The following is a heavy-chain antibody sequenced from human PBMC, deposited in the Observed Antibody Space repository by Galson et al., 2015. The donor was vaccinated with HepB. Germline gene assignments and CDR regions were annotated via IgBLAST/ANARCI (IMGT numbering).Heavy chain of an antibody. V-gene: IGHV1-18*04. J-gene: IGHJ4*02. D-gene: IGHD3-10*01. CDR3: ARGRGSGTYYNPPED. CDR1: GYTFTSYG. Sequence: SVKVSCKASGYTFTSYGIYWVRQAPGQGLEWMGWISTYNGHTNYAQNLQGRVTMTTDTYTSTAYMELRSLRSDDTAVYYCARGRGSGTYYNPPEDWGQGTLVTVSS. CDR2: ISTYNGHT.